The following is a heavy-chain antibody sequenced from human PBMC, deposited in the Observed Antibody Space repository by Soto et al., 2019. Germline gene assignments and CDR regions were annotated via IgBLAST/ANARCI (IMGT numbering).Heavy chain of an antibody. CDR3: ARDASYYSLWSGYYPSRNGMDV. J-gene: IGHJ6*02. D-gene: IGHD3-3*01. CDR1: GFTFSGFG. Sequence: QVQVVESGGGVVQPGRSLRLPCAGLGFTFSGFGLHWVRQAPGKGREWVSLIWYDGSKKSYGDSVKGRFTISRDNSRNTVYLQMNSLRADDTAVYYCARDASYYSLWSGYYPSRNGMDVWGQGTTVTVSS. V-gene: IGHV3-33*01. CDR2: IWYDGSKK.